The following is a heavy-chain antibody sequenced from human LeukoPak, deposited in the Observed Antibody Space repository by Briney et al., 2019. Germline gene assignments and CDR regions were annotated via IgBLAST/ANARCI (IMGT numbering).Heavy chain of an antibody. CDR3: VKDLLVYCSNTSCYATGPFDY. CDR1: GXSFSNYA. Sequence: PGGSLRLSCSASGXSFSNYAVHWVRQAPGKGLEYVSAISTNGGHTYYADSVQGRFTISRDDSKNTLYLQMSSLRAEDTALYYCVKDLLVYCSNTSCYATGPFDYWGQGTLVTVSS. CDR2: ISTNGGHT. D-gene: IGHD2-2*01. V-gene: IGHV3-64D*09. J-gene: IGHJ4*02.